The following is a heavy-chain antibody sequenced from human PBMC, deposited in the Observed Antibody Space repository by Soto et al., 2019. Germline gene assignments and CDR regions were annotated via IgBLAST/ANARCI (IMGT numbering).Heavy chain of an antibody. CDR1: GGSISSYY. J-gene: IGHJ6*03. CDR2: IYYSGST. CDR3: ARDSLLWFGELLYEEYYYYMDV. V-gene: IGHV4-59*01. D-gene: IGHD3-10*01. Sequence: ETLSLTCTVSGGSISSYYWSWIRQPPGKGLEWIGYIYYSGSTNYNPSLKSRVTISVDTSKNQFSLKLSSVTAADTAVYYCARDSLLWFGELLYEEYYYYMDVWGKGPTVTVS.